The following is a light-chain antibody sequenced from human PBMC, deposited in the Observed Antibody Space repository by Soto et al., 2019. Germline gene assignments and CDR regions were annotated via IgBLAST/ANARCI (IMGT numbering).Light chain of an antibody. CDR3: QQYYSFPRT. CDR1: QGISSF. J-gene: IGKJ1*01. CDR2: AAS. Sequence: IQLTQSPSSLSASVGDRVTITCRASQGISSFLAWYQQRPGKAPKLLIYAASTLQSGVPSRFSGSGSGTDFTLTISCLQSEDFATYYCQQYYSFPRTFGQGTKVDI. V-gene: IGKV1-9*01.